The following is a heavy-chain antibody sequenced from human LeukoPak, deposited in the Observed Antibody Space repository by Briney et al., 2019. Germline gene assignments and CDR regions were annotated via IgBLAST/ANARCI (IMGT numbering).Heavy chain of an antibody. D-gene: IGHD2-15*01. CDR1: GGSISSSTYY. CDR3: ARVIGYCSGGSCYEGSWFDP. V-gene: IGHV4-39*07. CDR2: IYYSGST. J-gene: IGHJ5*02. Sequence: SETLSLTCTVSGGSISSSTYYWGWIRQPPGKGLEWIGSIYYSGSTYYNPSLKSRVTISVDTSKNQFSLKLSSVTAADTAVYYCARVIGYCSGGSCYEGSWFDPWGQGTLVTVSS.